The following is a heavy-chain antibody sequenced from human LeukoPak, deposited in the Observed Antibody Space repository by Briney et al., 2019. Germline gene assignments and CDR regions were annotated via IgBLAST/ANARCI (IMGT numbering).Heavy chain of an antibody. CDR2: IYPGDSDT. CDR1: EYTFTTYW. V-gene: IGHV5-51*01. J-gene: IGHJ5*02. D-gene: IGHD1-26*01. CDR3: ARLSYYNWFDP. Sequence: GESLKISCKGSEYTFTTYWIGWVRQMPGKGLEWMGIIYPGDSDTRYSPSFQGQVTISADKSISTAYLQWSSLKASDTAMYYCARLSYYNWFDPWGQGTLVTVSS.